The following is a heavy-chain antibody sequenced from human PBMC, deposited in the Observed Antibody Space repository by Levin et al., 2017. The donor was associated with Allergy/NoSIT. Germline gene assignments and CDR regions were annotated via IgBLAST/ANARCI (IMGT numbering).Heavy chain of an antibody. D-gene: IGHD5-18*01. CDR2: INHSGST. CDR3: ARGGFGEGEGLDTAMASVGYFDY. CDR1: GGSFSGYY. J-gene: IGHJ4*02. V-gene: IGHV4-34*01. Sequence: GSLRLSCAVYGGSFSGYYWSWIRQPPGKGLEWIGEINHSGSTNYNPSLKSRVTISVDTSKNQFSLKLSSVTAADTAVYYCARGGFGEGEGLDTAMASVGYFDYWGQGTLVTVSS.